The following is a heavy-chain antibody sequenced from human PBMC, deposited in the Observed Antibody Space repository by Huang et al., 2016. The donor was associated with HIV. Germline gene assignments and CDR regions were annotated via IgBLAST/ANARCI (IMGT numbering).Heavy chain of an antibody. CDR2: IHWNNVK. CDR3: ARRAASGWQQEYFHL. Sequence: QITLKESGPTLVKPTQTLTLTCTFSGFSLSTSGVGVGWIRQPPGKALEWLALIHWNNVKHYHSSLRSMLTITKDTSKNQVVLTMANVDPLDTATYYCARRAASGWQQEYFHLWGQGTLVTVSS. D-gene: IGHD6-19*01. CDR1: GFSLSTSGVG. J-gene: IGHJ1*01. V-gene: IGHV2-5*01.